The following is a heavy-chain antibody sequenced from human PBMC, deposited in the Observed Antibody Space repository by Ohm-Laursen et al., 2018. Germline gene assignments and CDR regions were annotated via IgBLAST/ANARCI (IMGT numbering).Heavy chain of an antibody. CDR2: IYHSGST. Sequence: SDTLSLTCAVSGYSISSGYYWGWIRQHPGKGLEWIGSIYHSGSTYYNPSLKSRVTISVDTSKNQFSLKLSSVTAADTAVYYCARAGYSGSPTGGMDVWGQGTTVTVSS. CDR3: ARAGYSGSPTGGMDV. J-gene: IGHJ6*02. V-gene: IGHV4-38-2*01. D-gene: IGHD1-26*01. CDR1: GYSISSGYY.